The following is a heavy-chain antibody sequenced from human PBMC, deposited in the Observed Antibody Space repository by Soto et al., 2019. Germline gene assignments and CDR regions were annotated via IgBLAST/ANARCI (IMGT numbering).Heavy chain of an antibody. CDR2: IYPGDSNT. Sequence: GESLKISCRGSGYSFTNYWIGWVRQMPGKGPEWMGIIYPGDSNTRYSPSFQGQVTISADKSISTAYLQWSSLKASDTAIYYCARLAGGNYYYGMDFRGPGTTVTVSS. D-gene: IGHD3-16*01. V-gene: IGHV5-51*01. CDR3: ARLAGGNYYYGMDF. CDR1: GYSFTNYW. J-gene: IGHJ6*02.